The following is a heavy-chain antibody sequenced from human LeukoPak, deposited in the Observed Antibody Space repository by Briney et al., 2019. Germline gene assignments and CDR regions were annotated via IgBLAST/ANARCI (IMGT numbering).Heavy chain of an antibody. J-gene: IGHJ4*02. Sequence: GASVKVSCKASGGTFSSYAISWVRQAPGQGLEWMGGIIPIFGTANYAQKFQGRVTITADESTSTAYMELSSLRSEDTAVYYCASNYYDSSGYPDYWGQGTLVTASS. CDR2: IIPIFGTA. D-gene: IGHD3-22*01. V-gene: IGHV1-69*01. CDR1: GGTFSSYA. CDR3: ASNYYDSSGYPDY.